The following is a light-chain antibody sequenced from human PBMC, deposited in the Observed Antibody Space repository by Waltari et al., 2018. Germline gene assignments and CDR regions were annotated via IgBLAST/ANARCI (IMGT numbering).Light chain of an antibody. J-gene: IGKJ3*01. CDR2: AAS. V-gene: IGKV1-39*01. Sequence: DIQMPQSPSSLSASVGDRVTLTCRARQSISSYLNWYQQKPGKARKLLIYAASSLQSGVPSRFSGSGSGTDFTLTISSLQPEDFATYYCQQSYSTPLTFGPGTKVDIK. CDR3: QQSYSTPLT. CDR1: QSISSY.